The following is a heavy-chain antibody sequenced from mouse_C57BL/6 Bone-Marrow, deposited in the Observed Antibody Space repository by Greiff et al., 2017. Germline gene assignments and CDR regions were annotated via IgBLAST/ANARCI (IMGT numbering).Heavy chain of an antibody. CDR2: IWGDGST. V-gene: IGHV2-3*01. J-gene: IGHJ4*01. Sequence: VHLVESGPGLVAPSQSLSITCTVSGFSLTSYGVSWVRQPPGKGLEWLGVIWGDGSTNYHSALISRLSISKDNSKSQVFLKLNRLRTDDTATYYCAKTLTYYYGSSYCAMDYWGQGTSVTVSS. CDR1: GFSLTSYG. CDR3: AKTLTYYYGSSYCAMDY. D-gene: IGHD1-1*01.